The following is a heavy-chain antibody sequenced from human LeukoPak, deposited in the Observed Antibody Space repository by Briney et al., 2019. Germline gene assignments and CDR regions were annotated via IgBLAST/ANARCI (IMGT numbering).Heavy chain of an antibody. D-gene: IGHD4-11*01. Sequence: GGSLRLSCAASGFTFSSYSMNWVRQAPGKGLEWVSSISSSSSYIYCADSVKGRFTISRDNAKNSLYLQMNSLRAEDTAVYYCARDPDRDYTIADWGQGTLVTVSS. J-gene: IGHJ4*02. CDR1: GFTFSSYS. CDR3: ARDPDRDYTIAD. V-gene: IGHV3-21*01. CDR2: ISSSSSYI.